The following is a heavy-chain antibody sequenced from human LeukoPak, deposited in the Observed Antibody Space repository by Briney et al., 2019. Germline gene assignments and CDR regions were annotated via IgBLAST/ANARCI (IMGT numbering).Heavy chain of an antibody. D-gene: IGHD3-10*01. CDR2: INPSGATA. J-gene: IGHJ4*02. V-gene: IGHV1-46*01. CDR1: GYTFTSYC. CDR3: ARDHILGGSGSYLFF. Sequence: GASVKVSCKASGYTFTSYCMHWVRQAPGQGLEWMGLINPSGATATYAQRFQGRVTVTRDTSTSTVYMELSSLRSEDTAVYYCARDHILGGSGSYLFFWGQGTLVTVSS.